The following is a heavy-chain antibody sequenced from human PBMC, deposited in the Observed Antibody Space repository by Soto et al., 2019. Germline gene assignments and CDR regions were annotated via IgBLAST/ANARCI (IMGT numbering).Heavy chain of an antibody. D-gene: IGHD6-13*01. CDR3: ARERAQQQLAEFDY. CDR2: ISSSSSYI. CDR1: GFTFSSYS. J-gene: IGHJ4*02. Sequence: PGGSLRLSCAASGFTFSSYSMNWVRQAPGKGLEWVSAISSSSSYIYYADSVKGRFTISRDNAKNSLYLQMNSLRAEDTAVYYCARERAQQQLAEFDYWGQGTMVTVSS. V-gene: IGHV3-21*01.